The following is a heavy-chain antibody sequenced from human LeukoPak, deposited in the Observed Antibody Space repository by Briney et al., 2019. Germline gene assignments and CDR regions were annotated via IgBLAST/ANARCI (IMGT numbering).Heavy chain of an antibody. CDR3: AGRRDGYNRGDYYYYYMDV. J-gene: IGHJ6*03. V-gene: IGHV3-20*04. Sequence: GGSLRLSCAASGFTFDDYGMSWVRQAPGKGLEWVSGINWNGGSTGYADSVKGRFTISRDNAKNSLYLQMNSLRAEDTALYYCAGRRDGYNRGDYYYYYMDVWGKGTTVTVSS. CDR1: GFTFDDYG. CDR2: INWNGGST. D-gene: IGHD5-24*01.